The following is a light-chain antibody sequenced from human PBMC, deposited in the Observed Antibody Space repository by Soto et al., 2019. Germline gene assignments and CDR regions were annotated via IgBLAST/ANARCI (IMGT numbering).Light chain of an antibody. J-gene: IGKJ1*01. CDR2: DAS. CDR3: QQRSTTWT. CDR1: RSVNNY. Sequence: DIVLTQSPGTLSLSPGERATLSCLASRSVNNYLAWYQQKPGQTPSLLIDDASNRATDIPARFSGSGSGTDFTLTISSLEPEDFAVYYWQQRSTTWTFVQGTKVDIQ. V-gene: IGKV3-11*01.